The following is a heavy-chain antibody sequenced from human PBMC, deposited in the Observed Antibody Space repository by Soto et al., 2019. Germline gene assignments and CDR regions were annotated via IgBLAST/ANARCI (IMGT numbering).Heavy chain of an antibody. CDR1: RDSVSSNSAA. V-gene: IGHV6-1*01. D-gene: IGHD5-18*01. J-gene: IGHJ6*02. Sequence: SETLSLTCAISRDSVSSNSAAWNWIRQSPSRGLEWLGRTYYRSKWYNDYAVSVKSRITINPDTSKNQFSLQLNSVTPEDTAVYYCARGRYSYGANYYYYGMDVWGQWTTVTVSS. CDR2: TYYRSKWYN. CDR3: ARGRYSYGANYYYYGMDV.